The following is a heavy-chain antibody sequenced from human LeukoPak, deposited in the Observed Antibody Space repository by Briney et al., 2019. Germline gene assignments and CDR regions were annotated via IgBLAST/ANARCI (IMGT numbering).Heavy chain of an antibody. Sequence: SETLSLTCTVSGASISSSAYYWGWIRQPPGKGLEWLGSIGGSNYYRGSTYYNPSLKSRVTIHVDTSKEQFSLTLSSVTAADTAVYFCARLETSVTEHNWFDPWGQGTLLSVPS. J-gene: IGHJ5*02. CDR1: GASISSSAYY. D-gene: IGHD2-21*02. V-gene: IGHV4-39*01. CDR2: IGGSNYYRGST. CDR3: ARLETSVTEHNWFDP.